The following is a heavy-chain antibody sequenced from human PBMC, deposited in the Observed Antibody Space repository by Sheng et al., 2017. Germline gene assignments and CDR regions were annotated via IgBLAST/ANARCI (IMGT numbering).Heavy chain of an antibody. J-gene: IGHJ5*02. CDR3: ARHVLRRSGWFDP. D-gene: IGHD1-26*01. CDR2: IYYSGST. V-gene: IGHV4-39*01. Sequence: QLQLQESGPGLVKPSETLSLTCTVSGGSISSSSYYWGWIRQPPGKGLEWIGSIYYSGSTYYNPSLKSRVTISVDTSKNQFSLKLSSVTAADTAVYYCARHVLRRSGWFDPWGQGTLVTVSS. CDR1: GGSISSSSYY.